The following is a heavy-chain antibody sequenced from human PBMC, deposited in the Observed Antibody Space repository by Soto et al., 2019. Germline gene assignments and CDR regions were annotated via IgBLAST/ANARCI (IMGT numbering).Heavy chain of an antibody. D-gene: IGHD2-2*01. CDR3: ARRLGGYCSSTSCSRYSFDY. V-gene: IGHV1-8*01. Sequence: ASVKVSCKASGYTFTSYDINWVRQATGQGLEWMGWMNPNTGNTGYAQEIQGRVTMTRNTSISTAYMELSSLRSEDTAVYYCARRLGGYCSSTSCSRYSFDYWGQGALVTVSS. CDR2: MNPNTGNT. J-gene: IGHJ4*02. CDR1: GYTFTSYD.